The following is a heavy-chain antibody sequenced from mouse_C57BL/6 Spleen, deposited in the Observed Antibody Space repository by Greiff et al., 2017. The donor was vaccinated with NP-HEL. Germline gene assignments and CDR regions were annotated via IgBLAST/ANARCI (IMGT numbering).Heavy chain of an antibody. CDR1: GYTFTDYY. D-gene: IGHD1-1*01. J-gene: IGHJ2*01. V-gene: IGHV1-26*01. CDR3: NYLRYYFDY. CDR2: INPNNGGT. Sequence: EVQLKQSGPELVKPGASVKISCKASGYTFTDYYMNWVKQSHGKSLEWIGDINPNNGGTSYNQKFKGKATLTVDKSSSTAYMELRSLTSEDSAVYYCNYLRYYFDYWGQGTTLTVSS.